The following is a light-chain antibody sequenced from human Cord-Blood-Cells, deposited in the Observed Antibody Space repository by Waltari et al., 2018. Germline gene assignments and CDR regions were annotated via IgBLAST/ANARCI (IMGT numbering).Light chain of an antibody. Sequence: SYVLTQPPSVSVAPGKTARITCGGNNIGSKSVHWYQQKPGQAPVLVVYDDSDRPSGIPERVSCSTSGNTATLTISRVEAGDEADYYCQVWDSSSDHVVFGGGTKLTVL. CDR1: NIGSKS. CDR3: QVWDSSSDHVV. J-gene: IGLJ2*01. CDR2: DDS. V-gene: IGLV3-21*03.